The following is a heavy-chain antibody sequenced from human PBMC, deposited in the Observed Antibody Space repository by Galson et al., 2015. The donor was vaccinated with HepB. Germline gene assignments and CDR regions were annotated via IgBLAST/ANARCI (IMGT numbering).Heavy chain of an antibody. V-gene: IGHV3-30-3*01. CDR3: AREPPRDVVVAATDFDY. Sequence: SLRLSCAASGFTFSSYAMHWVRQAPGKGLEWVAVISYDGSNKYYADSVKGRFTISRDNSKNTLYLQMNSLRAEDTAVYYCAREPPRDVVVAATDFDYWGQGTLVTVSS. CDR1: GFTFSSYA. CDR2: ISYDGSNK. D-gene: IGHD2-15*01. J-gene: IGHJ4*02.